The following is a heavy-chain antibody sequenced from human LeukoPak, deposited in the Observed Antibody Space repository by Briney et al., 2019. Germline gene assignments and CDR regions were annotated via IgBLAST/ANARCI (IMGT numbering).Heavy chain of an antibody. J-gene: IGHJ6*02. D-gene: IGHD2-15*01. CDR2: ISSSSSYI. CDR1: GFTFSSYS. V-gene: IGHV3-21*01. CDR3: ARDRCSGGSCYLNYGMDV. Sequence: GGSLRLSCAASGFTFSSYSMNWVRQAPGKGLEWVSSISSSSSYIYYADSVKGRFTISRDNAKNSLYLQMNSLRAEDTVVYYCARDRCSGGSCYLNYGMDVWGQGTTVTVSS.